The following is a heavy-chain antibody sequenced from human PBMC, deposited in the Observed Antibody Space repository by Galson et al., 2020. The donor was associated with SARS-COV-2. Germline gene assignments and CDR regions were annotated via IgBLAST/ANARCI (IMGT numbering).Heavy chain of an antibody. CDR1: GGTFDNYA. V-gene: IGHV1-69*06. Sequence: KISCKTSGGTFDNYAISWVRPAPGQGLEWMGGILPIFGTENYAQKVRGGVTISADKSTSTVYMELSNLSSVDTAVYYCARGMVGPTIYYYAMDVWGQGTTVGFSS. D-gene: IGHD1-26*01. CDR2: ILPIFGTE. J-gene: IGHJ6*02. CDR3: ARGMVGPTIYYYAMDV.